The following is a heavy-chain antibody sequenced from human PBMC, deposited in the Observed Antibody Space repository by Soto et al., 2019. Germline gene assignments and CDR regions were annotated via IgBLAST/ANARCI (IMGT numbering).Heavy chain of an antibody. CDR3: TREDSIIIPAVADF. CDR1: GFTFTNYG. J-gene: IGHJ4*02. CDR2: VSKSDCT. Sequence: GGSLRLSCAVSGFTFTNYGFNWVRQAPGKGLEWVSSVSKSDCTYYSDSVKGRFTISRDNAKNSVSPQMNNLRAEDTAVYYCTREDSIIIPAVADFWGQGTLVTVSS. D-gene: IGHD6-19*01. V-gene: IGHV3-21*01.